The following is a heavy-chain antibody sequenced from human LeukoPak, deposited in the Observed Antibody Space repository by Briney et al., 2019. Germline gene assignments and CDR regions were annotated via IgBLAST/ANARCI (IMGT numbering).Heavy chain of an antibody. CDR1: GYTFTGYY. D-gene: IGHD2-15*01. Sequence: GASVKVSCKASGYTFTGYYMHWVRQAPGQGLEWMGWINPNNGGTNYAQNFQGRVTMTRDTSISTAYMELSRLRSDDTAVYYCARGLSGPYYYYMDVWGKGTTVTVSS. CDR3: ARGLSGPYYYYMDV. CDR2: INPNNGGT. V-gene: IGHV1-2*02. J-gene: IGHJ6*03.